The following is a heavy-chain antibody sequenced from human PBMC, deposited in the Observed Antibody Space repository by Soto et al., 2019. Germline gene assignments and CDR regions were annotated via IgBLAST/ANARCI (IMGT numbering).Heavy chain of an antibody. Sequence: PGGSLRLSCAASGFSVSSNYMTWARQAPGKGLEWVSVIYSGGTTYYADSVKGRFTISRDNSKNTLYLQMNSLRAEDTAVYYCARNGDSSDYRGWFDPWGQGTLVTVSS. CDR2: IYSGGTT. CDR3: ARNGDSSDYRGWFDP. CDR1: GFSVSSNY. D-gene: IGHD3-22*01. V-gene: IGHV3-66*01. J-gene: IGHJ5*02.